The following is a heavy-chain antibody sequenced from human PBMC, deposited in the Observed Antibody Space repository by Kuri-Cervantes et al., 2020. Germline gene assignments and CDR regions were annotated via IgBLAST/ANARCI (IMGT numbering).Heavy chain of an antibody. J-gene: IGHJ6*02. D-gene: IGHD3-22*01. V-gene: IGHV1-46*01. CDR1: GYTFTSYY. CDR2: INPSGGST. CDR3: ARFVSSGYYRHYYGMDV. Sequence: ASVKVSCKASGYTFTSYYMHWVRQAPGQGLEWMGIINPSGGSTSYAQKFQGRVTMTRDTSTSTAYMELRSLRSDDTAVYYCARFVSSGYYRHYYGMDVWGQGTTVTVSS.